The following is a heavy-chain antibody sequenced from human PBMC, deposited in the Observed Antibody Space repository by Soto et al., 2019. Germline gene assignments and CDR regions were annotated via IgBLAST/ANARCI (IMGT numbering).Heavy chain of an antibody. J-gene: IGHJ3*02. D-gene: IGHD3-3*01. V-gene: IGHV4-4*07. CDR1: GGSISSYY. Sequence: SETLSLTCTVSGGSISSYYWSWIRQPAGKGLEWIGRIYTSGSTNYNPSLKSRVTMSVDTSKNQFSLKLSSVTAADTAVYYCARGFAGTYYDFWSGHDAFDIWGQGTMVTVSS. CDR3: ARGFAGTYYDFWSGHDAFDI. CDR2: IYTSGST.